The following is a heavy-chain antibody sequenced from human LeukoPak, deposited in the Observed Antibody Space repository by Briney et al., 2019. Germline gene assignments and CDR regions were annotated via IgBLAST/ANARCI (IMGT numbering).Heavy chain of an antibody. J-gene: IGHJ6*03. D-gene: IGHD6-13*01. CDR3: ASTDLIAAKSSGPYYYYYMDV. Sequence: PSETLSLTCTVSGGSISSYYWSWIRQPPGKGLEWIGYIYYSGSTNYNPSLKSRVTISVDTSKNQFSLKLSSVTAADTAVYYCASTDLIAAKSSGPYYYYYMDVWGKGTTVTISS. CDR2: IYYSGST. CDR1: GGSISSYY. V-gene: IGHV4-59*01.